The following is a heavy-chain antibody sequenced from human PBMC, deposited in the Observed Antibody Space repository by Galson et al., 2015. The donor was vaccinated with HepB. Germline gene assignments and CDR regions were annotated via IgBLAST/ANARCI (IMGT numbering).Heavy chain of an antibody. D-gene: IGHD3-22*01. CDR2: IWFDGSNK. CDR3: TRGRGSSGFYPFY. Sequence: SLRLSCAASGFTLSSYGMHWVRQAPGKGLEWVTFIWFDGSNKYYADSVKGRFTISRDDSKNTLYLQMNSLRAEDTAVYYCTRGRGSSGFYPFYWGQGTLVTVSS. V-gene: IGHV3-33*01. CDR1: GFTLSSYG. J-gene: IGHJ4*02.